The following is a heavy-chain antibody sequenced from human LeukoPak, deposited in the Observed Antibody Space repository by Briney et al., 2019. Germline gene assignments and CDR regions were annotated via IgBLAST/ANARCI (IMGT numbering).Heavy chain of an antibody. CDR1: VFTVSSNY. Sequence: GGSLRLSCELSVFTVSSNYMSWVCQALGGGLGWVSAISGSGGSTYYADSVRGRFTISRDNSTNTLYLHMNSLRDVGTAVYYSAKDLESPATGYYNVGYFDYWGQRTLVTVSS. D-gene: IGHD3-9*01. V-gene: IGHV3-23*01. CDR3: AKDLESPATGYYNVGYFDY. CDR2: ISGSGGST. J-gene: IGHJ4*02.